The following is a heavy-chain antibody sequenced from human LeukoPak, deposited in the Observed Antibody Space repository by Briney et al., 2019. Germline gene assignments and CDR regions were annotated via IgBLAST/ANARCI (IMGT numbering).Heavy chain of an antibody. CDR1: GYTLTELS. J-gene: IGHJ4*02. Sequence: GASVKVSCKVSGYTLTELSMHWVRQAPGKGLEWMGGFDPEDGETIYAQKFQGRVTMTEDTSTDTAYMELSSLRSEDTAVYYCATVSPNRQTTVVTLFFDYWGQGTLVTVSS. D-gene: IGHD4-23*01. CDR3: ATVSPNRQTTVVTLFFDY. V-gene: IGHV1-24*01. CDR2: FDPEDGET.